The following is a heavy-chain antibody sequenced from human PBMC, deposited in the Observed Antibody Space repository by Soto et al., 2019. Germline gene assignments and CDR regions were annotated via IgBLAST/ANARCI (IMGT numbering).Heavy chain of an antibody. CDR1: GFTFSSYA. V-gene: IGHV3-23*01. CDR3: ARAPLQYNWNYYDYFDY. J-gene: IGHJ4*02. D-gene: IGHD1-7*01. Sequence: GGSLRLSCAASGFTFSSYAMSWVRQAPGKGLEWVSAISGSGGSTYYADSVKGRFTISRDNSKSTLYLQMNSLRAEDTAVYYCARAPLQYNWNYYDYFDYWGQGTLVTVSS. CDR2: ISGSGGST.